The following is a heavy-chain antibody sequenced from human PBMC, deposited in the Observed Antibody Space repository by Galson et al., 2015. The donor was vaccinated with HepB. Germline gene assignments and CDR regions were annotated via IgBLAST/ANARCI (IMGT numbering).Heavy chain of an antibody. J-gene: IGHJ6*03. CDR2: IYYSGST. V-gene: IGHV4-39*07. D-gene: IGHD3-10*01. CDR3: ARATGVNLPHYYYMDV. Sequence: GWIRQPPGKGLEWIGSIYYSGSTYYNPSLKSRVTISVDTSKNQFSLKLSSVTAADTAVYYCARATGVNLPHYYYMDVWGKGTTVTVSS.